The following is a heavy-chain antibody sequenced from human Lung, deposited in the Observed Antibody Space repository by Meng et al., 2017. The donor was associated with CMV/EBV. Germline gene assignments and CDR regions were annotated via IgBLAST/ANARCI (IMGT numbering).Heavy chain of an antibody. J-gene: IGHJ6*02. CDR2: IIPIPGTT. D-gene: IGHD1-26*01. CDR1: GGNLNSYG. V-gene: IGHV1-69*05. CDR3: AREVGGRLYYYYGMDV. Sequence: SXXVSXKASGGNLNSYGISWVRQAPGQGLEWMGGIIPIPGTTNYAQKFQGRVTITTDESTSTVYMELSRLTSEDTAVYYCAREVGGRLYYYYGMDVWGQGTTVTVSS.